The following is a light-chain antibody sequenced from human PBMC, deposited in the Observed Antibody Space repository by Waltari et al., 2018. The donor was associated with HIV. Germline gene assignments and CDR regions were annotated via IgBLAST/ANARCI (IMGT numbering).Light chain of an antibody. Sequence: DVQMTQSPSTLSASVGDSVTITCRASQCISSRFAWYQQKPGKPPKRLIYKASSLESGVPSRCSGSGSGTEFTLTFSSLQPHDFATYYCQQYDSFSSFGGGTRVEIK. CDR3: QQYDSFSS. CDR2: KAS. V-gene: IGKV1-5*03. J-gene: IGKJ4*01. CDR1: QCISSR.